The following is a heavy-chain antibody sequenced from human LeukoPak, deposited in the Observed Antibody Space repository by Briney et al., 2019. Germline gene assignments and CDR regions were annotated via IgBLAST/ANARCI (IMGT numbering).Heavy chain of an antibody. J-gene: IGHJ4*02. CDR2: IIPIFGTA. Sequence: SVKVSCKASGVTFSSYVISWVRQAPGQGLEWMGGIIPIFGTAKYAQKFQGRITITADESTSTAYMELSSLRYEDTAVYYCARDRRMRTMITGYFDYWGQGTLVTVSS. V-gene: IGHV1-69*13. CDR1: GVTFSSYV. CDR3: ARDRRMRTMITGYFDY. D-gene: IGHD3-22*01.